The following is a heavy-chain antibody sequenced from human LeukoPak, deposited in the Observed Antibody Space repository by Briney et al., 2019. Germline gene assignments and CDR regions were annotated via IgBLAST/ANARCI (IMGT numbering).Heavy chain of an antibody. Sequence: SQTLSLTCAISGDSVSSNSAAWNWIRQSPSRGLEWLGRTYYRSKWYNDYAVSVKSRITINPDTSKNQFSLQLNSVTPEDTAVCYCARASGESVGATSFDYWGQGTLVTVSS. CDR1: GDSVSSNSAA. CDR2: TYYRSKWYN. V-gene: IGHV6-1*01. CDR3: ARASGESVGATSFDY. D-gene: IGHD1-26*01. J-gene: IGHJ4*02.